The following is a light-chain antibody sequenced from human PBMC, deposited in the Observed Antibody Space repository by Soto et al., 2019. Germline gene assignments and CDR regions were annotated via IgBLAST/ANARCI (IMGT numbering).Light chain of an antibody. CDR1: QSTAKF. CDR3: QQSYSTPWT. Sequence: DIQMTQSPSSLSASFGDRVTITCRTSQSTAKFLNWYQQRPGKAPKVLIYGASSLQTGVPSRFSGSGFGTDFTLTISSLQPEDFATYYCQQSYSTPWTFGQGTKVDIK. V-gene: IGKV1-39*01. J-gene: IGKJ1*01. CDR2: GAS.